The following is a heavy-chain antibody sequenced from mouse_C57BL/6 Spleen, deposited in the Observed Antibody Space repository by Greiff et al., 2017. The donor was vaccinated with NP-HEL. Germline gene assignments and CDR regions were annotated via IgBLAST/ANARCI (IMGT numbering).Heavy chain of an antibody. Sequence: VQLQESGAELVRPGASVKLSCKASGYTFTDYYINWVKQRPGQGLEWIARIYPGSGNTYYNEKFKGKATLTAEKSSSTAYMQLSSLTSEDSAVYFCARGPGAMDYWGQGTSVTVSS. V-gene: IGHV1-76*01. CDR2: IYPGSGNT. CDR1: GYTFTDYY. J-gene: IGHJ4*01. CDR3: ARGPGAMDY.